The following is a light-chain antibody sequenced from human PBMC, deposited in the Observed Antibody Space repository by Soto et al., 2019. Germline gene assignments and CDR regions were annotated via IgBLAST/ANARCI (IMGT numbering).Light chain of an antibody. CDR3: RQYDNSPLT. CDR2: GAS. V-gene: IGKV3-20*01. CDR1: QSVSSSF. Sequence: EIVLTQSPGTLSLSPGGRATLSCRASQSVSSSFLAGYQQKPGQAPMLLIYGASSRATGIPDSVSGSGSGTDLSRTLSRLEPADYSVDYWRQYDNSPLTVGGGPKVEIK. J-gene: IGKJ4*01.